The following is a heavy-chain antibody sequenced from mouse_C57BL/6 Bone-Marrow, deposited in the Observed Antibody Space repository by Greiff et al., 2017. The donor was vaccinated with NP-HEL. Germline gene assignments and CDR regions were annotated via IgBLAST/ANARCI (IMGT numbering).Heavy chain of an antibody. CDR3: ARVAYCRYFDV. J-gene: IGHJ1*03. V-gene: IGHV8-8*01. D-gene: IGHD2-10*01. CDR2: PSWDDAK. CDR1: GFSLTTFGMG. Sequence: QVTLKVPGPGILQPSQTLSLTCSFSGFSLTTFGMGVGWIRQPSGMGLEWLAHPSWDDAKYYNPALKSRPSISKETSKNHVFLQIASVDTADTATYYCARVAYCRYFDVWGTGTTVTVST.